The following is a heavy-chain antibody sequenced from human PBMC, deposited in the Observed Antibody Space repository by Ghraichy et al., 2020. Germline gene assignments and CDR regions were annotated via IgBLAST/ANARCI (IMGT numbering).Heavy chain of an antibody. D-gene: IGHD5-12*01. CDR3: VRDPIVATAGWYFDL. CDR1: GDSVSSNSAA. Sequence: SQTLSLTCAISGDSVSSNSAAWNWIRQSPSRSLEWLGRTYYRSKWYNDYAVSVKSRITINPDTSKNQVSLPLNSVTPEDTAVYYCVRDPIVATAGWYFDLWGRGTLVTVSS. CDR2: TYYRSKWYN. V-gene: IGHV6-1*01. J-gene: IGHJ2*01.